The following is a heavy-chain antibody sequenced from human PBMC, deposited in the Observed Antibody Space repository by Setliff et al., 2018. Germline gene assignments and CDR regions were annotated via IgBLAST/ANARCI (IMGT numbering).Heavy chain of an antibody. J-gene: IGHJ4*02. V-gene: IGHV5-51*01. CDR2: IYPGDSGT. CDR1: GYSFTSYW. D-gene: IGHD4-17*01. CDR3: ARLATDYGDYESLNYVDY. Sequence: PGESLKISCKGSGYSFTSYWIGWVRQMPGKGLEWMGIIYPGDSGTRYSPSFQGQVTISADKSISTAYLQWSSLKASDTAMYYCARLATDYGDYESLNYVDYWGQGTLVTV.